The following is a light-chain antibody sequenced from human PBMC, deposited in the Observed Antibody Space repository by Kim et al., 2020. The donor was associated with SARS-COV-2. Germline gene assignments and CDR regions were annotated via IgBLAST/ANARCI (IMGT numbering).Light chain of an antibody. CDR1: QSVSTN. CDR2: GAS. Sequence: SPGQRLVLSGGAGQSVSTNSAGYQQKPGQPPRLLIYGASTRDACIPARFSGSGAGTAFSLTISSLQTEDFAIYDCQQYNKWMPSVNFGQGTKLEI. V-gene: IGKV3-15*01. CDR3: QQYNKWMPSVN. J-gene: IGKJ2*01.